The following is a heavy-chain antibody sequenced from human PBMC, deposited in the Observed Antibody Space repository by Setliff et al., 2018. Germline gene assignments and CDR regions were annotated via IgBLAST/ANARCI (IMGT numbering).Heavy chain of an antibody. CDR3: ARDDLTIKNYNFWSGPRDV. D-gene: IGHD3-3*01. J-gene: IGHJ6*04. Sequence: SVKVSCKASGDSFNNYAISWVRQAPGQGLEWMGGTIPIFGTTNYADSVKGRFTISRDNSKNTLYLQMNSLRAEDTAVYYCARDDLTIKNYNFWSGPRDVWGKGTTVTVSS. CDR2: TIPIFGTT. CDR1: GDSFNNYA. V-gene: IGHV1-69*05.